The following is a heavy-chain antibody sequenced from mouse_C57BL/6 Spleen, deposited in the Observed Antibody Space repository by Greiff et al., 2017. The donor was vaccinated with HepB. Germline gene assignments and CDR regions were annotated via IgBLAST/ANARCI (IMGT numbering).Heavy chain of an antibody. CDR3: TREEDWDGRPWFAY. D-gene: IGHD4-1*01. J-gene: IGHJ3*01. CDR1: GYTFTDYE. Sequence: QVQLQQSGAELVRPGASVTLSCKASGYTFTDYEMHWVKQTPVHGLEWIGAIDPETGGTAYNQKFKGKAILTADNSSSTAYMELRSLTSEDSAVYYCTREEDWDGRPWFAYWGQGTLVTVSA. V-gene: IGHV1-15*01. CDR2: IDPETGGT.